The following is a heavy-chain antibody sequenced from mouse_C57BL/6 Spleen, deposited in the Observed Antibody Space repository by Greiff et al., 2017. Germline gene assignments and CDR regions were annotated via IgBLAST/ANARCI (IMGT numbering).Heavy chain of an antibody. CDR1: GYTFTSYW. CDR3: ARRDYGSGYWYFDV. J-gene: IGHJ1*03. D-gene: IGHD1-1*01. Sequence: QVQLQQPGAELVRPGSSVKLSCKASGYTFTSYWMDWVKQRPGQGLAWIGNIYPSDSETHYNQKLKDKATLTVDKSSSTAYMQLSSLTSEDSAVYYCARRDYGSGYWYFDVWGTGTTVTVSS. CDR2: IYPSDSET. V-gene: IGHV1-61*01.